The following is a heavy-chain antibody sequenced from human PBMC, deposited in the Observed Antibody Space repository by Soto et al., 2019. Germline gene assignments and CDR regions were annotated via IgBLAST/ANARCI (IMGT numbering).Heavy chain of an antibody. Sequence: GPSLRLSCAASGFTFSRDCMSWVRQAPGKGLEWVSLITDNGGSTYYADSVKGRFTISRENTKNTLFLQMNSLRAEDTAVYYCAKELEIVLMVHAAYDSWGQGIPVPVSS. J-gene: IGHJ4*02. D-gene: IGHD2-8*01. CDR1: GFTFSRDC. CDR2: ITDNGGST. CDR3: AKELEIVLMVHAAYDS. V-gene: IGHV3-23*01.